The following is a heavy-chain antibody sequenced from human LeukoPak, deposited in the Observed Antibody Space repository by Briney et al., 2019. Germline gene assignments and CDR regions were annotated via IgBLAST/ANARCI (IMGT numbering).Heavy chain of an antibody. CDR1: GYTFTSYA. D-gene: IGHD1-20*01. CDR3: ARDQGITGTWKS. V-gene: IGHV1-69*05. J-gene: IGHJ3*01. Sequence: SVKVSCKASGYTFTSYAISWVRQAPGQGLEWMGGIIPIFGTANYAQKFQGRVTITTDESTSTAYMELSSLRSEDTAVYYCARDQGITGTWKSWGQGTMVTVSS. CDR2: IIPIFGTA.